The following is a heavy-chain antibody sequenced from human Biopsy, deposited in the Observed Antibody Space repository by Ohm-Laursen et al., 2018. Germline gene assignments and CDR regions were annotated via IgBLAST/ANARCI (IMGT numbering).Heavy chain of an antibody. CDR2: ISLRGATT. Sequence: SVSASCKVSGPTFATYYIHWARLPPGQGLGWMGVISLRGATTSFSQKFQGRITMTRDTSTGTVYMDLNSLGSEDTAVYYCARAGVGSDGTDSYYYGMDVWGPGTPVTVSS. V-gene: IGHV1-46*01. D-gene: IGHD5-24*01. CDR1: GPTFATYY. J-gene: IGHJ6*02. CDR3: ARAGVGSDGTDSYYYGMDV.